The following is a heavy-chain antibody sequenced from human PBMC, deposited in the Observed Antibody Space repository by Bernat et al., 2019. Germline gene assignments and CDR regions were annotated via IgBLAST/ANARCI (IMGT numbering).Heavy chain of an antibody. Sequence: EVQLVETGGGLIQPGGSLRLSCAASGVTVSSNYMSWARQAPGKGLEWVSVIYKNGGTKYVDSVKGRFTISRDNSKNTLYLQMNSLRAEDTAVYYCARDDGTYFYYWGQGTLVTVSS. CDR3: ARDDGTYFYY. CDR1: GVTVSSNY. V-gene: IGHV3-53*02. CDR2: IYKNGGT. J-gene: IGHJ4*02. D-gene: IGHD1-26*01.